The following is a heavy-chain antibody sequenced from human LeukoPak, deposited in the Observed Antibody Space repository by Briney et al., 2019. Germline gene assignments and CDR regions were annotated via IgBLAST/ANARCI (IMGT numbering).Heavy chain of an antibody. D-gene: IGHD1-14*01. CDR3: ARISGDEGEPLLFFLDY. CDR2: IYYSGST. Sequence: SETLSLTCTVSGGSISSYYWSWIRQPPGKGLEWIGYIYYSGSTNYNPSLKSRVTISVDTSKNQFSLKLSSVTAADTAVYYCARISGDEGEPLLFFLDYWGQGTLVTVSS. V-gene: IGHV4-59*01. CDR1: GGSISSYY. J-gene: IGHJ4*02.